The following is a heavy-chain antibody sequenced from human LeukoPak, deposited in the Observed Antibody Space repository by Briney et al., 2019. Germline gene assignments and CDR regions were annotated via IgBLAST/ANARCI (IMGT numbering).Heavy chain of an antibody. V-gene: IGHV4-34*01. J-gene: IGHJ3*02. CDR3: ARGGRFLEWLFGGNHDAFVI. CDR1: GGSFSGYY. Sequence: SETLSLTCAVYGGSFSGYYWSWIRQPPGKGLEWIGEINHSGSTNYNPSLKSRVTISVDTSKNQFSLKLSSVTAADTAVYYCARGGRFLEWLFGGNHDAFVIWGQGTMVTVPS. D-gene: IGHD3-3*01. CDR2: INHSGST.